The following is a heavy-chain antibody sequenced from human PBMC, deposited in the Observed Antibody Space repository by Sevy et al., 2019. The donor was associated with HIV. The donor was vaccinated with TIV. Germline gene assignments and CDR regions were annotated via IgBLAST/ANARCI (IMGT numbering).Heavy chain of an antibody. Sequence: GGSLRLSCAASGFTFSTYWMSWLRQAPGKGLEWVANIKRDGSEKYYVDSVRGRFTISRDNAKNSMYLQMNSLRAEDTAVYYCARDCNSATCLWGLDVWGQGTTVTVSS. D-gene: IGHD1-26*01. CDR2: IKRDGSEK. J-gene: IGHJ6*02. CDR3: ARDCNSATCLWGLDV. CDR1: GFTFSTYW. V-gene: IGHV3-7*03.